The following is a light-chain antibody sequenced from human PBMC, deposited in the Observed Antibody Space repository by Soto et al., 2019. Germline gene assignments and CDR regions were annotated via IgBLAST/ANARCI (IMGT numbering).Light chain of an antibody. CDR3: QQYYYTPYS. Sequence: DIVMTQSPDSLPVSLGERATINCKSSQSLLYSSNNKNYLAWYQQKPGQPPKLLIFWASTRESGVPDRFSGSGSGTDFTLTISRLQAEDAAVYYCQQYYYTPYSFGQGTKVDIK. CDR1: QSLLYSSNNKNY. CDR2: WAS. V-gene: IGKV4-1*01. J-gene: IGKJ2*03.